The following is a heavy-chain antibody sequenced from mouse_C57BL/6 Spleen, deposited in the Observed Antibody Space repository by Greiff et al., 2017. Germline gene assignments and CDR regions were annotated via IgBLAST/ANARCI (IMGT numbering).Heavy chain of an antibody. V-gene: IGHV1-69*01. Sequence: QVQLQQPGAELVMPGASVKLSCKASGYTFTSYWMHWVKQRPGQGLEWIGEIDPSDSYTNYNQKFKGKSTLTVDKSSSTAYMQLSSLTSKDSAVYYCARSGYEAMDYWGQGTSVTVSS. CDR3: ARSGYEAMDY. CDR1: GYTFTSYW. J-gene: IGHJ4*01. CDR2: IDPSDSYT.